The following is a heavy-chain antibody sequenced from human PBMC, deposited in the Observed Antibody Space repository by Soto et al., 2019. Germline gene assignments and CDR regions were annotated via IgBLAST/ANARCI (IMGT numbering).Heavy chain of an antibody. J-gene: IGHJ1*01. CDR2: ISYDGSNK. Sequence: PGGSLRLSCAASGFTFSSYGMHWVRQAPGKGLEWVAVISYDGSNKYYADSVKGRFTISRDNSKNTLYLQMNSLRAEDTAVYYCAKSSQWLLGYFQHWGQGTLVTVSS. V-gene: IGHV3-30*18. CDR3: AKSSQWLLGYFQH. D-gene: IGHD3-22*01. CDR1: GFTFSSYG.